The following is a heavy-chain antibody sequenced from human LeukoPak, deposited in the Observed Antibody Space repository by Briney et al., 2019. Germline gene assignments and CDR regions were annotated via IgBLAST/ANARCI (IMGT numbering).Heavy chain of an antibody. CDR2: ISGSDNSA. D-gene: IGHD6-13*01. CDR3: AKDRSAAAPYCFEY. J-gene: IGHJ4*02. V-gene: IGHV3-23*01. CDR1: GFILRSYS. Sequence: GGSLRLSCAASGFILRSYSKNWARQAPGKGLEWVSSISGSDNSAYFADSVKGRFTISRDNSKNTLSLQMNSLRAEDAAVYYCAKDRSAAAPYCFEYWREGTLVTVSS.